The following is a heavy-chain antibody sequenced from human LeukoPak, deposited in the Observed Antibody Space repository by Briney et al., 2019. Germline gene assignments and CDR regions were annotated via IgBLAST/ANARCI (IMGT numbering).Heavy chain of an antibody. V-gene: IGHV1-24*01. CDR2: FDPEDGET. J-gene: IGHJ4*02. CDR3: ATDRRLRWSSPPYYFDY. Sequence: GASVKVSCKVSGYTLIELSMHWVRQAPGKGLEWMGGFDPEDGETIYAQKFQGRVTMTEDTSTDTAYMELSSLRSQDTAVYYCATDRRLRWSSPPYYFDYWGQGTLVTVSS. D-gene: IGHD4-23*01. CDR1: GYTLIELS.